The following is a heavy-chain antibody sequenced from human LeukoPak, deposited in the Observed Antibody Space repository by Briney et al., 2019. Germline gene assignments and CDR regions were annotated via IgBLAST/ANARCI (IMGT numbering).Heavy chain of an antibody. CDR2: IYYSGST. V-gene: IGHV4-61*01. D-gene: IGHD2-2*01. CDR1: GGSVSSGSYY. CDR3: AREDCSGTSCSEYV. J-gene: IGHJ6*02. Sequence: SETLSLTCTVSGGSVSSGSYYWSWIRQPPGKGLEWIGYIYYSGSTNYNPSLESRVTISVDTSKNQFSLKLSSVTAADTAVYYCAREDCSGTSCSEYVWGQGTTVTVSS.